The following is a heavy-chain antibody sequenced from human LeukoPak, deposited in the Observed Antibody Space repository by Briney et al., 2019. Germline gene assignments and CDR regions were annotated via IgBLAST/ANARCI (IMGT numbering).Heavy chain of an antibody. J-gene: IGHJ4*02. CDR3: ARAAFGYYGSGSYYKSGFDY. CDR1: SGSISSGSYY. Sequence: PSQTLSLTCIVSSGSISSGSYYWGWLRQPGGKGLEWIGRTNTSGSTNYNPSLKSRVTISVDTSKNQFSLRLSSLTAADTAVYYCARAAFGYYGSGSYYKSGFDYWGQGTLVTVSS. V-gene: IGHV4-61*02. CDR2: TNTSGST. D-gene: IGHD3-10*01.